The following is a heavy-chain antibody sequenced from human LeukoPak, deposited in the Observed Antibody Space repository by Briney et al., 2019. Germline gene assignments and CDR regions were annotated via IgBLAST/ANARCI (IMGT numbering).Heavy chain of an antibody. CDR3: ARDLYYYDSSGYHDTFDM. CDR1: GYTFTSYG. V-gene: IGHV1-18*01. CDR2: ISGYNGNT. Sequence: GASVKVSCKASGYTFTSYGLSWVRQAPGQGLEWMGWISGYNGNTYYAQKLQARVTMTTDTSTSTAYMELRSLRSDDTAVYYCARDLYYYDSSGYHDTFDMWGQGTMVTVSS. D-gene: IGHD3-22*01. J-gene: IGHJ3*02.